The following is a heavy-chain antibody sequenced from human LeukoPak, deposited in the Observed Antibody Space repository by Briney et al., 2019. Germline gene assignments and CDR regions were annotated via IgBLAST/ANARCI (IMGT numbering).Heavy chain of an antibody. CDR3: ARPTMAGWYRGAFDI. D-gene: IGHD6-19*01. V-gene: IGHV3-33*08. CDR2: IWYDGSSK. CDR1: GFTFNTYA. Sequence: GGSLRLSCAASGFTFNTYAMHWVRQAPGKGLEWVAVIWYDGSSKYYADSVKGRFTISRDNSKNTLYLQMNSLRAEDTAVYYCARPTMAGWYRGAFDIWGQGTMVTVSS. J-gene: IGHJ3*02.